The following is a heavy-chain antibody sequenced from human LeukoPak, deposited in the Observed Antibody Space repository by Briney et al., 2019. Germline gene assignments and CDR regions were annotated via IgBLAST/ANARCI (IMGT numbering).Heavy chain of an antibody. V-gene: IGHV3-49*03. CDR1: GFTFGDYA. D-gene: IGHD7-27*01. J-gene: IGHJ4*02. CDR2: IRSKAYGGTT. CDR3: TREGRHNQRLGGY. Sequence: GGSLRLSCTASGFTFGDYAMSWFRQAPGRGLEWVGFIRSKAYGGTTEYAASVKGRFTISRDDSKSIAYLQMNSLKTEDTAVYYCTREGRHNQRLGGYWGQGTLVTVSS.